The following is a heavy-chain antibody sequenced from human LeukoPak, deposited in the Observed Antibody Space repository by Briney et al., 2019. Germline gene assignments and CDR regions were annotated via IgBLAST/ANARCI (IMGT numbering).Heavy chain of an antibody. CDR2: ISSSSSYI. Sequence: GGSLRLSCAASGFTFSSYSMNWVRQAPGKGLEWVSSISSSSSYIYYADSVKGRFTISRDNAKNSLYLQMNSLRAEDTAVYYCARDTFAYDYVWGSYRYSSFDYWGQGTLVTVSS. V-gene: IGHV3-21*01. CDR3: ARDTFAYDYVWGSYRYSSFDY. CDR1: GFTFSSYS. D-gene: IGHD3-16*02. J-gene: IGHJ4*02.